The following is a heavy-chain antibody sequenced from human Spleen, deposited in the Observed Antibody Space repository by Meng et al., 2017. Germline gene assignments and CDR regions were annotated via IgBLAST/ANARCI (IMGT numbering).Heavy chain of an antibody. V-gene: IGHV4-4*02. CDR3: ASGPRGPDQLYYFGY. CDR2: IAYGGST. J-gene: IGHJ4*02. CDR1: GGSIRGSSG. D-gene: IGHD1-14*01. Sequence: LLNPCGTLSLPCCASGGSIRGSSGVCETTEPPGKGLEWSGEIAYGGSTHYNASLRSRVTISVDKSKIQFPLKLISVAAADTSVYYCASGPRGPDQLYYFGYWGQGTLVTVSS.